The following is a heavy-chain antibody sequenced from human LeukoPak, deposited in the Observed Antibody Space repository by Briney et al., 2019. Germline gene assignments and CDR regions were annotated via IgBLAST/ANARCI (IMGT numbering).Heavy chain of an antibody. D-gene: IGHD6-25*01. CDR2: IYSGGST. V-gene: IGHV3-66*01. J-gene: IGHJ4*02. Sequence: GGSLGLSCAASGFTFSSYSMNWVRQAPGKGLEWVSVIYSGGSTYYADSVKGRFTISRDNSKNTLYLQMNSLRAEDTAVYYCARDDRLLSYWGQGTLVTVSS. CDR3: ARDDRLLSY. CDR1: GFTFSSYS.